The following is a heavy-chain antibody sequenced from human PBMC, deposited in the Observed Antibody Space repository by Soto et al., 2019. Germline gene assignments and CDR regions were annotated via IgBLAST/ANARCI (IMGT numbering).Heavy chain of an antibody. V-gene: IGHV3-30*03. Sequence: QVQLVESGGGVVQPGRSLRLSCAASGLTLSSYRMHWVRQAPGKGLEWVAVISYDGSDKYYANSVKGRFTISRDNSKNTLYLQMNSLRAEDTAVYYCATDEEKEWLPLGGKVDYWGQGTLVTVSS. D-gene: IGHD3-3*01. CDR1: GLTLSSYR. CDR3: ATDEEKEWLPLGGKVDY. CDR2: ISYDGSDK. J-gene: IGHJ4*02.